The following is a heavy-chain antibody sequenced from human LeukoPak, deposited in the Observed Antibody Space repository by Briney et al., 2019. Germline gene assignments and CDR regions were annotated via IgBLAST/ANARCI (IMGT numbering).Heavy chain of an antibody. Sequence: SETLSLTCTVSGGSISSYYWSWIRQPPGKGLEWIGYIYYSGSTNYNPSLKSRVTISVDTSKNQFSLKLSSVTAADTAVYYCARDQGLGMGWYFDLWGRGTLVTVSS. CDR2: IYYSGST. CDR3: ARDQGLGMGWYFDL. D-gene: IGHD7-27*01. CDR1: GGSISSYY. V-gene: IGHV4-59*01. J-gene: IGHJ2*01.